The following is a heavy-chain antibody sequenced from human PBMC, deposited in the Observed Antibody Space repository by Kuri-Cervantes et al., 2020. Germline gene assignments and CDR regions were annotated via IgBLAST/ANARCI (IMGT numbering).Heavy chain of an antibody. J-gene: IGHJ4*02. D-gene: IGHD6-6*01. V-gene: IGHV5-51*01. CDR3: ARWDSSSSGDYFDY. CDR1: GYTFTNYW. CDR2: VYPGESHT. Sequence: GESLKISCQASGYTFTNYWIGWVRQMPGKGLEWMGMVYPGESHTRYSPSFQGQITISADKSISTAYLQWSSLKASDSAMYYCARWDSSSSGDYFDYWGQGTLVTVSS.